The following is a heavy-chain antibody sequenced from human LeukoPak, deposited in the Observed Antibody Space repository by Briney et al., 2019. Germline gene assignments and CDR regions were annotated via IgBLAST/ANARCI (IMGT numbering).Heavy chain of an antibody. Sequence: SETLSLTCTVSGGSISSSSYYWGWIRQPPGKGLEWIGSIYYSGSTYYNPSLKSRVTISVDTSKNQFSLKLSSVTAADTAVYYCARGGLAYYYDSSGRTTAFDYWGQGTLVTVSS. J-gene: IGHJ4*02. CDR3: ARGGLAYYYDSSGRTTAFDY. V-gene: IGHV4-39*07. CDR1: GGSISSSSYY. CDR2: IYYSGST. D-gene: IGHD3-22*01.